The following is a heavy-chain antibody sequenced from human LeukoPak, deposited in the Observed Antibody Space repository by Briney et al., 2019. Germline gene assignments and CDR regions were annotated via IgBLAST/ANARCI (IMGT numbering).Heavy chain of an antibody. V-gene: IGHV4-30-4*01. CDR3: ARMGIAAAAWANDY. CDR2: IYYSGST. Sequence: PSQTLSLTCTVSGGSISSGDYYWSWIRQPPGKGLEWIGYIYYSGSTNYNPSLKSRVTISVDTSKNQFSLKLSSVTAADTAVYYCARMGIAAAAWANDYWGQGTLVTVSS. CDR1: GGSISSGDYY. D-gene: IGHD6-13*01. J-gene: IGHJ4*02.